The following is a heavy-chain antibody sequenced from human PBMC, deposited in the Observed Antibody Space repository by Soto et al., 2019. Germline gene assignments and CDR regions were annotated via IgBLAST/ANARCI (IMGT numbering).Heavy chain of an antibody. D-gene: IGHD3-22*01. Sequence: GGSLRLSCAASGFTFSSYAMSWVRQAPGKGLEWVLAISGSGGSTYYADSVKGRFTISRDNSKNTLYLQMNSLRAEDTAVYYCAVPPPNYYDSSAKGYWGQGTLVTVSS. J-gene: IGHJ4*02. CDR3: AVPPPNYYDSSAKGY. CDR2: ISGSGGST. CDR1: GFTFSSYA. V-gene: IGHV3-23*01.